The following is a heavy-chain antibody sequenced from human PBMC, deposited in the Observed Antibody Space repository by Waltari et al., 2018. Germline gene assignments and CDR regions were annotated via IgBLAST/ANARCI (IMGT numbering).Heavy chain of an antibody. J-gene: IGHJ4*02. CDR1: GYSISSGYY. Sequence: QVQLQESGPGLVKPSETLSLTCAVSGYSISSGYYWGWIRQPPGKGLEWIGSIYHSGGTYYNPSLKSRVTISVDTSKNQFSLKLSSVTAADTAVYYCARERGLEMATITRPFDYWGQGTLVTVSS. CDR3: ARERGLEMATITRPFDY. CDR2: IYHSGGT. D-gene: IGHD5-12*01. V-gene: IGHV4-38-2*02.